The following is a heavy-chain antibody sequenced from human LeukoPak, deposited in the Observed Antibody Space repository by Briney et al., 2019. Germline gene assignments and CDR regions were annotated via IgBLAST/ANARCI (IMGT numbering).Heavy chain of an antibody. V-gene: IGHV4-34*01. J-gene: IGHJ4*02. D-gene: IGHD5-18*01. CDR3: ARGRRGYSYGYCFDY. CDR2: INHSGST. Sequence: SETLSLTCAVYGGSFSGYYWSWIRQPPGKGLEWIGEINHSGSTNYNPSLKSRVTISVDTSKNQFSLKLSSVTAADTAVYYCARGRRGYSYGYCFDYWGQGTLVTVSS. CDR1: GGSFSGYY.